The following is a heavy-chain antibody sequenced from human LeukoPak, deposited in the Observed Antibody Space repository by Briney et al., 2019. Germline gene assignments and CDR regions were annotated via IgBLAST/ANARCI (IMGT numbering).Heavy chain of an antibody. V-gene: IGHV1-69*13. J-gene: IGHJ6*02. Sequence: ASVKVSCKASGGTFSSYAISWVRQAPGQGLEWMGGIIPIFGTANYAQKLQGRVTITADESTSTAYMELSSLRSEDTAVYYCASGKRGWLQISRYGMDVWGQGTTVTVSS. CDR2: IIPIFGTA. CDR3: ASGKRGWLQISRYGMDV. D-gene: IGHD5-24*01. CDR1: GGTFSSYA.